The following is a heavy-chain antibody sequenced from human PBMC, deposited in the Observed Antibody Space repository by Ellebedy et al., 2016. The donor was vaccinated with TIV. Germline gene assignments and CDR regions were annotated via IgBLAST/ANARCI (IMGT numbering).Heavy chain of an antibody. CDR3: AKGRGGGSDSSAPRYYFDY. V-gene: IGHV1-69*06. D-gene: IGHD3-22*01. CDR1: GGTFSSYA. J-gene: IGHJ4*02. Sequence: AASVKVSCKASGGTFSSYAISWARQAPGQGLEWMGGIIPIFGTANYAQKFQGRVTITADKSTSTAYMELSSLRSEDTAVYYCAKGRGGGSDSSAPRYYFDYWGLGTLVTVSS. CDR2: IIPIFGTA.